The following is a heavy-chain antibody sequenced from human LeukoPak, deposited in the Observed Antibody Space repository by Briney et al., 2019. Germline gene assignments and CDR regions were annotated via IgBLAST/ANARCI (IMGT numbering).Heavy chain of an antibody. CDR1: GFTFSSYG. J-gene: IGHJ6*02. Sequence: GGSLRLSCAASGFTFSSYGMHWVRQAPGKGLEWVAVISYDGSNKYYADSVKGRFTISRDNSKNTLYLQMNSLRAEDTAVYYCAKLYYYDSSGYSPPNYYYGMDVWGQGTTVTVSS. CDR3: AKLYYYDSSGYSPPNYYYGMDV. CDR2: ISYDGSNK. V-gene: IGHV3-30*18. D-gene: IGHD3-22*01.